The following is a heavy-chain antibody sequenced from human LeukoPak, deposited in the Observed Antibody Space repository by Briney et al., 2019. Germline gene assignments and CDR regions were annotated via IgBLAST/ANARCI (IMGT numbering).Heavy chain of an antibody. D-gene: IGHD2-2*01. CDR2: INPNSGGT. J-gene: IGHJ5*02. V-gene: IGHV1-2*02. CDR3: ARGMGVLVPAATWFDP. CDR1: GYTFTGYY. Sequence: ASVKVSCKASGYTFTGYYMHWVRQAPGQGLEWMGWINPNSGGTNYAQKFQGSVTMTRDTSISTAYMELSRLRSDDTAVYYCARGMGVLVPAATWFDPWGQGTLVTVSS.